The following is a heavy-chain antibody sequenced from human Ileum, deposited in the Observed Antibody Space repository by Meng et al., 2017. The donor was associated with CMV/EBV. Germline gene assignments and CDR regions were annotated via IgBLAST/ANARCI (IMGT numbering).Heavy chain of an antibody. CDR3: AREENTVNQFEY. CDR1: GGSIGVYS. J-gene: IGHJ4*02. D-gene: IGHD4-17*01. Sequence: QVQLTESGRVLVEPSGPLSLSCAVSGGSIGVYSCTWVRQSAGKGLEWIGRIKAGGSTNDNPSLKSRVTMSVDTSKNQFSLKVISLPAADTAVYYCAREENTVNQFEYWGQGTLVTVSS. CDR2: IKAGGST. V-gene: IGHV4-4*07.